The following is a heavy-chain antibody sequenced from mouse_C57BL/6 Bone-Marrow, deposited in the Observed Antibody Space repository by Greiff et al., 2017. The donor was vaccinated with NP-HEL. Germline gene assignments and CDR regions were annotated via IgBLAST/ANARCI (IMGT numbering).Heavy chain of an antibody. CDR3: EGGDDGSCRLGYAMDY. CDR2: IYPGDGDT. V-gene: IGHV1-80*01. Sequence: QVQLQQSGAELVKPGASVKISCKASGYAFSSYWMNWVKERPGKGLEWIGQIYPGDGDTKYNGKFKGKATLTADKSSSTAYMQLSSLTSEDSGVYFCEGGDDGSCRLGYAMDYWGRGTSVPVSS. D-gene: IGHD1-1*01. CDR1: GYAFSSYW. J-gene: IGHJ4*01.